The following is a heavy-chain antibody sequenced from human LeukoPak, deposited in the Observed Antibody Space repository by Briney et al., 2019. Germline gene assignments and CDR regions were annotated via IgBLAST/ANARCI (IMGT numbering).Heavy chain of an antibody. CDR2: ISGSGGST. J-gene: IGHJ4*02. V-gene: IGHV3-23*01. D-gene: IGHD3-3*01. Sequence: PGGSLRLSCAASGFTVSSNYMSWVRQAPGKGLEWVSAISGSGGSTYYADSVKGRFTISRDNSKNTLYLQMNSLRAEDTAVYYCAKDLSTRDFWSGYYSPQPFDYWGQGTLVTVSS. CDR1: GFTVSSNY. CDR3: AKDLSTRDFWSGYYSPQPFDY.